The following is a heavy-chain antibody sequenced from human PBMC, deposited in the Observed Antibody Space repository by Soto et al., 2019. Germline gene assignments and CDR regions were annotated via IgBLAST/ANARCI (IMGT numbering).Heavy chain of an antibody. Sequence: SETLSLTCTVSGGSVSSGSYYWSWIRQPPGKGLEWIGYIYYSGSTNYNPSLKSRVTISVDTSKNQLSLKLSSVTAADTAVYYCATYIVATIYWFDLWGQGTLVTVS. CDR3: ATYIVATIYWFDL. D-gene: IGHD5-12*01. V-gene: IGHV4-61*01. CDR1: GGSVSSGSYY. CDR2: IYYSGST. J-gene: IGHJ5*02.